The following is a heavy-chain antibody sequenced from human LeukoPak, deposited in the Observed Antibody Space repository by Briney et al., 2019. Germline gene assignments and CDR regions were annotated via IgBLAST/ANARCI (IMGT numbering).Heavy chain of an antibody. Sequence: PSETLSLTCTVSGGSISSYYWSWIRQPPGKGLEWIGYIYYSGSTNYNPSLKSRVTISVDTSKNQFSLKLSSVTAADTAVYYCARDWPDSYGSGSYFTGDAFDIWGQGTMVTVSS. J-gene: IGHJ3*02. V-gene: IGHV4-59*01. CDR1: GGSISSYY. CDR2: IYYSGST. CDR3: ARDWPDSYGSGSYFTGDAFDI. D-gene: IGHD3-10*01.